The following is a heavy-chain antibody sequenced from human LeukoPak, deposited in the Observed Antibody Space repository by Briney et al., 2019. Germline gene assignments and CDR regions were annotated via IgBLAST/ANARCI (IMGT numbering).Heavy chain of an antibody. V-gene: IGHV3-23*01. J-gene: IGHJ4*02. CDR2: ISGSGGST. CDR1: GFTFSSYA. CDR3: AKDESPYYDFWSGYNDY. D-gene: IGHD3-3*01. Sequence: PGGSLRLSCAASGFTFSSYAMSWVRQAPGKGLEWVSPISGSGGSTYYADSVKGRFTISRDNSKNTLYLQMNSLRAEDTAVYYCAKDESPYYDFWSGYNDYWGQGTLVTVSS.